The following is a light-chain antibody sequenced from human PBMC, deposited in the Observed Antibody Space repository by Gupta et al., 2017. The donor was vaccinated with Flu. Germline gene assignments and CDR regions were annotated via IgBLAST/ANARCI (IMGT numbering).Light chain of an antibody. CDR3: AAWDDSLSGPV. J-gene: IGLJ2*01. CDR1: SSNIGSNF. Sequence: QSVLTQPPSASGTPGQRVTISCSGSSSNIGSNFVYWYQQFPGTAPELLIYRNNQRPSGVPDRFSGSKSGTSASLAISGLRSEDEANYYCAAWDDSLSGPVFGGGTKLTVL. CDR2: RNN. V-gene: IGLV1-47*01.